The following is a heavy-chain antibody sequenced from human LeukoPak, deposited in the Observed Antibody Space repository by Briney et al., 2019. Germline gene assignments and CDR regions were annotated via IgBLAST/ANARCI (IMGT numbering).Heavy chain of an antibody. CDR2: INPNSGGT. CDR3: AREETGATGDAFDI. D-gene: IGHD1-26*01. CDR1: GGTFSSYA. J-gene: IGHJ3*02. Sequence: ASVKVSCKASGGTFSSYAISWVRQAPGQGLEWMGWINPNSGGTNYAQKFQGRVTMTRDTSISTAYMELSRLRSDDTAVYYCAREETGATGDAFDIWGQGTMVTVSS. V-gene: IGHV1-2*02.